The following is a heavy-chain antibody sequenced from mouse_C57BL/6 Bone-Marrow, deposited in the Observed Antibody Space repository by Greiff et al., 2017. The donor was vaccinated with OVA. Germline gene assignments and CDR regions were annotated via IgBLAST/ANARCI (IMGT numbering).Heavy chain of an antibody. Sequence: EVKVEESGGGLVQPGGSLSLSCAASGFTFTDYYMSWVRQPPGKALEWLGFIRNKANGYTTEYSASVKGRFTISRDNSQSILYLQMNALRAEDSATYYCARFPRGSSYGWFAYWGQGTLVTVSA. V-gene: IGHV7-3*01. CDR1: GFTFTDYY. CDR2: IRNKANGYTT. J-gene: IGHJ3*01. D-gene: IGHD1-1*01. CDR3: ARFPRGSSYGWFAY.